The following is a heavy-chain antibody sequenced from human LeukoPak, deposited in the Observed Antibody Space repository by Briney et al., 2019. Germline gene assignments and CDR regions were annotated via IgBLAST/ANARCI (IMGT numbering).Heavy chain of an antibody. J-gene: IGHJ5*02. CDR3: ARGFRSGWPRFDP. CDR1: GYTFTGYY. CDR2: INPNSGGT. D-gene: IGHD6-19*01. V-gene: IGHV1-2*02. Sequence: ASVKVSCKASGYTFTGYYMHWVRQAPGQGLEWMGWINPNSGGTNYAQKFQGRVTITRDTSISTAYMELSRLRSDDTAVYYCARGFRSGWPRFDPWGQGTLVTVSS.